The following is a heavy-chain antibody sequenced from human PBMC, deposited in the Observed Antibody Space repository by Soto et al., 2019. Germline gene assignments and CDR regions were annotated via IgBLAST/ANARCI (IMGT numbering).Heavy chain of an antibody. CDR2: INAGNGNT. V-gene: IGHV1-3*05. D-gene: IGHD6-19*01. CDR3: ARVTGWYFPDY. CDR1: GYTFTSYA. J-gene: IGHJ4*02. Sequence: QVQLVQSGAEEKKPGASVKVSCKASGYTFTSYAMHWVRQAPGQRLEWMGWINAGNGNTKYSQKFQGRVTITRDTSASTAYMGLSSLRSEDTAVYYCARVTGWYFPDYWGQGTLVTVSS.